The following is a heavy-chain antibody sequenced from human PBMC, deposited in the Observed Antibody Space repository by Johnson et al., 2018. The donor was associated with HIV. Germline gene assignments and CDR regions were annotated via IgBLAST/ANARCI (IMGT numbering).Heavy chain of an antibody. CDR3: TTEGDAFDI. CDR1: GFPFSNAW. CDR2: LKSKVDGGTT. Sequence: VQLVESGGGLVQPGGSLRLSCRASGFPFSNAWMNWVRQAPGKGLEWVGRLKSKVDGGTTDYAAPVKDRFTISRDDSKNTLYLQVSSLRTEDAAVYYCTTEGDAFDIWGQGTMVTVSS. V-gene: IGHV3-15*01. J-gene: IGHJ3*02.